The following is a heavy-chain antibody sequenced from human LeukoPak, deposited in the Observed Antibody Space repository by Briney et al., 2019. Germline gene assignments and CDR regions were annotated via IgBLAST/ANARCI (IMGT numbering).Heavy chain of an antibody. CDR2: INHSGST. D-gene: IGHD1-26*01. CDR3: ARGIMGATL. CDR1: GGSFSGYY. V-gene: IGHV4-34*01. J-gene: IGHJ4*02. Sequence: PSETLSLTCAVYGGSFSGYYWSWIRQPPGKGLEWIGEINHSGSTNYNPSLKSRVTISVDTSKNQFSLKLSSVTAADTAVYYCARGIMGATLWGQGTLVTVSS.